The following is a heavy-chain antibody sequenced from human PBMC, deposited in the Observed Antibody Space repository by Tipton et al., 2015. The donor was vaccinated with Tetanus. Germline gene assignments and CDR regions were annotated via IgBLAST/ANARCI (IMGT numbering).Heavy chain of an antibody. CDR2: ISGSDGST. CDR1: GDSFSGGG. V-gene: IGHV3-23*01. Sequence: SLRLSCTVSGDSFSGGGYWTWIRQHPGKGLEWVSAISGSDGSTYYADSVRGRFTISRDNSKNTLYLQMNSLRAEDTAVYYCAKDGCFSVGCLGSDYWGQGNLVTVSS. J-gene: IGHJ4*02. D-gene: IGHD5/OR15-5a*01. CDR3: AKDGCFSVGCLGSDY.